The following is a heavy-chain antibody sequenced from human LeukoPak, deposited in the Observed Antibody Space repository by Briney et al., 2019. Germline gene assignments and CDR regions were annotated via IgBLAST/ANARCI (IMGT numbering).Heavy chain of an antibody. CDR1: GHTFTSYY. Sequence: ASVKVSCKASGHTFTSYYMHWVRQAPGQGLEWMGIINPSGGSTSYAQKFQGRVTMTRDTSTSTVYMELSSLRSEDTAVYYCAKTTAGPDSSGHIKEYYFDYWGQGTLVTVSS. CDR3: AKTTAGPDSSGHIKEYYFDY. CDR2: INPSGGST. V-gene: IGHV1-46*01. D-gene: IGHD3-22*01. J-gene: IGHJ4*02.